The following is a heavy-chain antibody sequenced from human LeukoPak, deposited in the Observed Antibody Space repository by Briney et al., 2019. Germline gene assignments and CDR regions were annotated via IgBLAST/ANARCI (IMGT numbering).Heavy chain of an antibody. J-gene: IGHJ6*02. D-gene: IGHD3-3*01. V-gene: IGHV3-33*06. Sequence: PGGSLRLSCAASGFTFSSYGMHWVRQPPGKGLEWVAVIWYDGSNKYYADSVKGRFTISRDNSKNTLYLQMNSLRAEDTAVYYCAKDGYYDFWSSDYYYYGMDVWGQGTTVTVSS. CDR3: AKDGYYDFWSSDYYYYGMDV. CDR1: GFTFSSYG. CDR2: IWYDGSNK.